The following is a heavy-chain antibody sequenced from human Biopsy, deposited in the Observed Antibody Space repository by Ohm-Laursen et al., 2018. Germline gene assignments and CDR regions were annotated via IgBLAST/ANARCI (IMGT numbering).Heavy chain of an antibody. CDR3: ARNLGYGDYAVLHL. D-gene: IGHD4-17*01. J-gene: IGHJ5*02. CDR2: IIPFYGTT. V-gene: IGHV1-69*06. Sequence: GASVKVSCKASGGTFSNYAITWVRQAPGQGLEWMGGIIPFYGTTNYAQKFQDRATITADKSTSTAYMELSSLRFEDTAVYYCARNLGYGDYAVLHLWGQGTLVTVSP. CDR1: GGTFSNYA.